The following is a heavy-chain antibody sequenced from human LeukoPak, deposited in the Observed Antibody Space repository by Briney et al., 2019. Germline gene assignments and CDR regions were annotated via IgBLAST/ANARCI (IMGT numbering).Heavy chain of an antibody. D-gene: IGHD6-25*01. V-gene: IGHV3-72*01. CDR2: IRNKVNSYTT. CDR1: GFTFPNAW. Sequence: GGSLRLSCAASGFTFPNAWMNWARQAPGKGLEWVGRIRNKVNSYTTEYAASVKDRFTISRDDSKNSVWLQMNSLKTEDSAVYYCATSNSNGLSLFDYWGQGTLVTVSS. J-gene: IGHJ4*02. CDR3: ATSNSNGLSLFDY.